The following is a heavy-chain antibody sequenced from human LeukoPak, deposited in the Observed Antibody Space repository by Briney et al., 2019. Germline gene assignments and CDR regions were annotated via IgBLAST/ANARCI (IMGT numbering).Heavy chain of an antibody. CDR2: IIPIFGTA. V-gene: IGHV1-69*13. CDR3: ATNTLGYCSSTRCRNYYYYYYMDV. Sequence: ASVKVSCKASGRTFSSYAISWLRQAPRQGLEWRGGIIPIFGTANYAQKLQGRVTITADESTSTAYMELSSLRSEDTAVYYCATNTLGYCSSTRCRNYYYYYYMDVWGKGTTVTVSS. CDR1: GRTFSSYA. J-gene: IGHJ6*03. D-gene: IGHD2-2*01.